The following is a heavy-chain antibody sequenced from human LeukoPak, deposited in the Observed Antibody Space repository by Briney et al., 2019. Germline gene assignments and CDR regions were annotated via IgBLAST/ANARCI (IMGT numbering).Heavy chain of an antibody. J-gene: IGHJ3*02. V-gene: IGHV3-23*01. D-gene: IGHD3-16*01. CDR1: GFTFSSYG. CDR3: AKDGFVGEDAFDI. CDR2: ISGSGGST. Sequence: GGSLRLSCAASGFTFSSYGMSWVRQAPGKGLEWVSAISGSGGSTYYADSVKGRFTISRDNSKNTLYLQMNSLRAEDTAVYYCAKDGFVGEDAFDIWGQGTMVTVSS.